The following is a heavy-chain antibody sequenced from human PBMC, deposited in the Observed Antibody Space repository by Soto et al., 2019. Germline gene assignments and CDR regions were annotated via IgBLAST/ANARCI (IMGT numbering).Heavy chain of an antibody. CDR3: AIGRGGTWAF. Sequence: ASVKVSCKTSGYSFNTYDFNWLRQAPGQGLEWMGWMNPDGGSTGYATKFQGRVAMTRQKSIRTAYLELTGLNYEDTAVNFCAIGRGGTWAFWGQGTQVTVSS. D-gene: IGHD2-15*01. CDR2: MNPDGGST. V-gene: IGHV1-8*01. J-gene: IGHJ4*02. CDR1: GYSFNTYD.